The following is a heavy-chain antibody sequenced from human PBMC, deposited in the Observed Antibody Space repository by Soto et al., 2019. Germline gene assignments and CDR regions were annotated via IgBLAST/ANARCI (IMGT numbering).Heavy chain of an antibody. D-gene: IGHD2-21*02. Sequence: GGSLRLSCAASGFTFSDYWMTWVRQAPGKGLEWVAIINPDGSRIDYLDSVKGRFTISRDNAKNSVSLQMNSLRVEDTALYYCAKCGDWCFDYWGQGTLVTVSS. CDR2: INPDGSRI. CDR3: AKCGDWCFDY. CDR1: GFTFSDYW. V-gene: IGHV3-7*01. J-gene: IGHJ4*02.